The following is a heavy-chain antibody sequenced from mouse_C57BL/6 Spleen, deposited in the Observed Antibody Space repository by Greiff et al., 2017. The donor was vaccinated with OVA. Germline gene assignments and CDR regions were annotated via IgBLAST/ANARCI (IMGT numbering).Heavy chain of an antibody. CDR2: INPYNGGT. Sequence: EVQLQQSGPVLVKPGASVKMSCKASGYTFTDYYMNWVKQSHGKSLEWIGVINPYNGGTSYNQKFKGKATLTVDKSSSTAYMELNSLTSEDSAVYYCARHYYGLYYFDYWGQGTTLTVSS. D-gene: IGHD1-1*01. CDR3: ARHYYGLYYFDY. J-gene: IGHJ2*01. CDR1: GYTFTDYY. V-gene: IGHV1-19*01.